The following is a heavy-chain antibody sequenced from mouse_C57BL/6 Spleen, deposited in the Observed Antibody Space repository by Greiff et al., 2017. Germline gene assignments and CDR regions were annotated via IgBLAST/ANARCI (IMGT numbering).Heavy chain of an antibody. J-gene: IGHJ1*03. D-gene: IGHD2-5*01. CDR2: IRLKSDNYAT. Sequence: EVHLVESGGGLVQPGGSMKLSCVASGFTFSNYWMNWVRQSPEKGLEWVAQIRLKSDNYATHYAESVKGRFTISRDDSKSSVYLQMNNLRAEDTGIYYCTGPYYSNYYWYFDVWGTGTTVTVSS. CDR3: TGPYYSNYYWYFDV. CDR1: GFTFSNYW. V-gene: IGHV6-3*01.